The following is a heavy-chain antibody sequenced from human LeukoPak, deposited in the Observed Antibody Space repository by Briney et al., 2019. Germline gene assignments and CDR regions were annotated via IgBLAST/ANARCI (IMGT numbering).Heavy chain of an antibody. CDR3: ARSSADLEAFDY. J-gene: IGHJ4*02. D-gene: IGHD3-3*01. CDR1: GGSISSGGYS. V-gene: IGHV4-30-2*01. Sequence: SETLSLTCAVSGGSISSGGYSWSWIGQPPGKGLEWIGYIYHSGSTYYNPSLKSRVTISVDRSKNQFSLKLSSVTAADTAVYYCARSSADLEAFDYWGQGTLVTVSS. CDR2: IYHSGST.